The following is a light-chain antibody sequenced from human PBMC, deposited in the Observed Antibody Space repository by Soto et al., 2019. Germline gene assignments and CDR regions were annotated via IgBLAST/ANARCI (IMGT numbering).Light chain of an antibody. CDR3: QQYNNWHGS. V-gene: IGKV3-15*01. Sequence: IVITQSPSTLSVSPGERATLSCRASQSVSSNLSWYQQKPGQAPRLLIYGASTRATGIPARFSGSGSGTEFTLTISSLQSEDFAVYYCQQYNNWHGSFGQRTRLEIK. CDR1: QSVSSN. J-gene: IGKJ5*01. CDR2: GAS.